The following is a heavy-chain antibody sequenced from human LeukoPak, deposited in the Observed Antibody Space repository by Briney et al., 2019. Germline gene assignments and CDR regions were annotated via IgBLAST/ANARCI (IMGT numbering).Heavy chain of an antibody. J-gene: IGHJ4*02. Sequence: TSETLSLTCAVYGGSFSGYYWSWIRQPPGKGLEWIGEINHSGSTNYNPSLKSRVTISVDTSKNQFSLKLSSVTAADTAVYYCARGRAYSYGRFDYWGQGTLVTVSS. CDR3: ARGRAYSYGRFDY. CDR2: INHSGST. CDR1: GGSFSGYY. D-gene: IGHD5-18*01. V-gene: IGHV4-34*01.